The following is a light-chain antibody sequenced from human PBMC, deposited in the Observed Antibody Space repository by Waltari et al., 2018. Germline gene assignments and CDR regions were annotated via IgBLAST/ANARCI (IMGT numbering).Light chain of an antibody. J-gene: IGLJ2*01. CDR1: SSDVGGYNY. Sequence: QSALTQPRSVSGSPGQSVTISCTGTSSDVGGYNYVSWYQPHPGKAPKLMIYDGSERPSGVPDRFSGSKSGNTASRTISGLQAEDEADYYCCSYAGSYVVFGGGTKLTVL. V-gene: IGLV2-11*01. CDR2: DGS. CDR3: CSYAGSYVV.